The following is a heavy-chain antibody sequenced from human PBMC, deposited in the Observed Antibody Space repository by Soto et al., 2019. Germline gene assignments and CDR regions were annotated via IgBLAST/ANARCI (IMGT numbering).Heavy chain of an antibody. J-gene: IGHJ4*02. D-gene: IGHD2-21*02. CDR3: AREFASGDAPHFDY. Sequence: ASVKVSCKASGYTFTGYYMHWVRQAPGQGLEWMGWINPNSGGTNYAQKFQGWVTMTRDTSISTAYMELSRLRSDDTAVYYCAREFASGDAPHFDYWGQGTLVTVSS. CDR1: GYTFTGYY. CDR2: INPNSGGT. V-gene: IGHV1-2*04.